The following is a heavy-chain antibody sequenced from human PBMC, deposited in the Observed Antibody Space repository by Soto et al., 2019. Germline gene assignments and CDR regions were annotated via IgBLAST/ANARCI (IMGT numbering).Heavy chain of an antibody. CDR3: AKGLSYYYYYYMDV. Sequence: GGSLRLSCAASGFTFSSYAMSWVRQAPGKGLEWVSAISGSGGSTYYADSVKGRFTISRDNSKNTLYLQMNSLRAEDTAVYYCAKGLSYYYYYYMDVWGKGTTVTVSS. CDR1: GFTFSSYA. J-gene: IGHJ6*03. V-gene: IGHV3-23*01. CDR2: ISGSGGST.